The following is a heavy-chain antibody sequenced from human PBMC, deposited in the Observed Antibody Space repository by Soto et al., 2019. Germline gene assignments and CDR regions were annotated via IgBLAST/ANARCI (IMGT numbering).Heavy chain of an antibody. CDR3: ARSVFP. V-gene: IGHV4-39*01. CDR1: GGSISSSSYY. Sequence: SETLSLTCTVSGGSISSSSYYWGWIRQPPGKGLEWIGNLFYSGSTYYNPSLKGRLTISVDTPKNQFSLKLSSVTAADTAVYYCARSVFPWGQGTLVTVSS. J-gene: IGHJ5*02. CDR2: LFYSGST.